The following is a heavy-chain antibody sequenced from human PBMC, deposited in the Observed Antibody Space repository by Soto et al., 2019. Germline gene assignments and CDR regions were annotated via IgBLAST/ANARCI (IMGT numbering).Heavy chain of an antibody. D-gene: IGHD6-19*01. CDR2: IHYTRNT. CDR3: ARVSSGWKSGAYYFDY. V-gene: IGHV4-38-2*01. Sequence: SETLSLTCAVSGYSISSGNYWGWIRQPPGKGLEWIGNIHYTRNTYYNPSLESRITISVDTSKNQFSLKLNSVTAADTAIYYCARVSSGWKSGAYYFDYWGQGTLVTVS. J-gene: IGHJ4*02. CDR1: GYSISSGNY.